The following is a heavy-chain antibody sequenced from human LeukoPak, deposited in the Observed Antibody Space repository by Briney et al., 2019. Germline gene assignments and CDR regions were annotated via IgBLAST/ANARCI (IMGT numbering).Heavy chain of an antibody. Sequence: PGGSLRLSCAASGFTFNSSAMSWVRQAPGKGLEWVSAISGSGGSTYYADSVKGRFTISRDNSKNTLYLQMNSLRAEDTAVYYCANLDWELPFYYFDYWGQGTLVTVSS. CDR2: ISGSGGST. V-gene: IGHV3-23*01. CDR3: ANLDWELPFYYFDY. D-gene: IGHD1-26*01. CDR1: GFTFNSSA. J-gene: IGHJ4*02.